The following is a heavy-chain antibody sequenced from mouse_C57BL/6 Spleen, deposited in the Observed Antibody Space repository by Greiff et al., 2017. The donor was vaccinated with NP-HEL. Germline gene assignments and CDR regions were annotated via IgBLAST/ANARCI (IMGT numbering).Heavy chain of an antibody. CDR2: IWTGGGT. V-gene: IGHV2-9-1*01. CDR3: ARGDGSSLYAMDY. Sequence: VQLVESGPGLVAPSQSLSITCTVSGFSLTSYAISWVRQPPGKGLEWLGVIWTGGGTNYNSALKSRLRNSKDNSKSQVFLKMNSLQTDDTASYYCARGDGSSLYAMDYWGQGTSVTVSS. CDR1: GFSLTSYA. D-gene: IGHD1-1*01. J-gene: IGHJ4*01.